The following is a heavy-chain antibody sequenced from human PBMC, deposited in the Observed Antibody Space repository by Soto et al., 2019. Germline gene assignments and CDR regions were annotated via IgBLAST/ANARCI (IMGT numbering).Heavy chain of an antibody. CDR2: IWYDGSNK. CDR3: ARDSYYYDSSCYRSAEYFQH. CDR1: GFTFSSYG. J-gene: IGHJ1*01. D-gene: IGHD3-22*01. Sequence: QVQLVEYGGGVVQPGRSLRLSCAASGFTFSSYGMHWVRQATGKGLEWVAVIWYDGSNKYYADYVKGRFTISRDNSKNTLYLQMNSLRAEDTAVYYCARDSYYYDSSCYRSAEYFQHWGQGTLVTVSS. V-gene: IGHV3-33*01.